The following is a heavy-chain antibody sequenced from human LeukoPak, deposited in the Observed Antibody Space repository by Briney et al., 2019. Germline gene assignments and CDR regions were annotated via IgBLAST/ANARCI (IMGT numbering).Heavy chain of an antibody. J-gene: IGHJ5*02. CDR1: GGSFSGYY. Sequence: PSETLSLTCAVYGGSFSGYYWSWIRQPPGKGLEWIGYIYYSGSTNYNPSLESRVTISVDTSKNQFSLKLSSVTAADTAVYYCARSHGSGSYSWFDPWGQGTLVTVSS. CDR3: ARSHGSGSYSWFDP. CDR2: IYYSGST. D-gene: IGHD3-10*01. V-gene: IGHV4-59*01.